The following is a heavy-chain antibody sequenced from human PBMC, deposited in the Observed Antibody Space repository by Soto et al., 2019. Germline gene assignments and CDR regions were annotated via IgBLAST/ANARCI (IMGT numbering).Heavy chain of an antibody. V-gene: IGHV1-3*01. CDR3: VRRNVSATGIDWFDP. Sequence: ASGKVSCKASGYTFTSYGIHWVRQAPGQRLEWMGWINAANGDTKYSPKFQGRVTITRDTSASTAYMELSSLRSEDTAVYYCVRRNVSATGIDWFDPCGQVTIVTVYS. CDR2: INAANGDT. J-gene: IGHJ5*02. D-gene: IGHD6-13*01. CDR1: GYTFTSYG.